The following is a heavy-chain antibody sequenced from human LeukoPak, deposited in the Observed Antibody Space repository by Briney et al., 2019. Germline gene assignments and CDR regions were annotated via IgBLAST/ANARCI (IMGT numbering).Heavy chain of an antibody. Sequence: GGSLRLSCAASGFTFSTYSMNWVRQAPGKGLEWVSFISSTSSYIYYADSVKGRFTISRDNSKNTLYLQMNSLRAEDTAVYYCAKALYYYDSSGYYYPYYFDYWGQGTLVTVSS. D-gene: IGHD3-22*01. J-gene: IGHJ4*02. CDR3: AKALYYYDSSGYYYPYYFDY. CDR1: GFTFSTYS. CDR2: ISSTSSYI. V-gene: IGHV3-21*04.